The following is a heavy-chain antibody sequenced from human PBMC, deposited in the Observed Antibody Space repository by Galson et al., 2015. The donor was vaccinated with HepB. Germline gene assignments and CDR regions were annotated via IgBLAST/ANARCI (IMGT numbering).Heavy chain of an antibody. D-gene: IGHD6-19*01. CDR3: AKDGYSSGSGAFDI. J-gene: IGHJ3*02. V-gene: IGHV3-9*01. CDR1: GFTFDDYA. CDR2: ISWNSGSI. Sequence: SLRLSCAASGFTFDDYAMHWVRQAPGKGLEWVSGISWNSGSIGYADSVKGRFTISRDNAKNSLYLQMNSLRAEDTALYYCAKDGYSSGSGAFDIWGQGTMVTVSS.